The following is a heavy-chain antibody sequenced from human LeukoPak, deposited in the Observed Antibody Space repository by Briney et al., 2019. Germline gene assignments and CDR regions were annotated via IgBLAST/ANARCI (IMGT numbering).Heavy chain of an antibody. D-gene: IGHD3-3*01. V-gene: IGHV3-7*01. CDR1: GFTFSSYW. J-gene: IGHJ3*02. Sequence: GGSLRLSXAASGFTFSSYWMSWVRQAPGKGLEWVANIKQDGSEKSYVDSVKGRFTISRDNAKNSLDLQMNSLRAEDTAAYYCARATTIFGVVSAFDIWGQGTMVTVSS. CDR2: IKQDGSEK. CDR3: ARATTIFGVVSAFDI.